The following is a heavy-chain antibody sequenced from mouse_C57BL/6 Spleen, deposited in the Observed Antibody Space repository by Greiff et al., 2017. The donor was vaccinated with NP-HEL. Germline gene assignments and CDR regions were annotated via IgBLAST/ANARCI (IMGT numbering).Heavy chain of an antibody. CDR3: ARAGYYGSSYTWFAY. V-gene: IGHV3-6*01. Sequence: EVQLVESGPGLVKPSQSLSLTCSVTGYSITSGYYWNWIRQFPGNKLEWMGYISYDGSNNYNPSLKNRISITRDTSKNQFFLKLNSVTTEDTATYYCARAGYYGSSYTWFAYWGQGTLVTVSA. D-gene: IGHD1-1*01. CDR2: ISYDGSN. CDR1: GYSITSGYY. J-gene: IGHJ3*01.